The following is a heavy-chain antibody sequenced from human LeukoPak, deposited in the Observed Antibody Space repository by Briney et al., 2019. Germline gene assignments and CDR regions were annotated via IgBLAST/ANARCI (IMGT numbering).Heavy chain of an antibody. D-gene: IGHD5-18*01. CDR2: ISTYNGNT. CDR1: GYTFTTYG. CDR3: ARDRMDTGTYFDY. Sequence: APVKVSCKSSGYTFTTYGITWVRQAPGQGLKWMGWISTYNGNTNYAQKLQGRVTMTTDTSTSTAYMELRSLRSDDTAMYYCARDRMDTGTYFDYWGQGTLVTVSS. V-gene: IGHV1-18*01. J-gene: IGHJ4*02.